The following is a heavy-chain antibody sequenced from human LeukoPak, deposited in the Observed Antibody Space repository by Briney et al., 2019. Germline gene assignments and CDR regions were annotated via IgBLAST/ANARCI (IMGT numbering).Heavy chain of an antibody. CDR2: IYYRGGT. V-gene: IGHV4-59*08. D-gene: IGHD5-12*01. Sequence: KPSETLSLTCTVSGGSSSSYYWSWIRQPPGKGLEWIGYIYYRGGTNYNPSLESRVTISGDTSKNEFSLKLTSVTAADTAVYYCARGRLIVAPGVYYFEYWGQRTLVTLSS. CDR3: ARGRLIVAPGVYYFEY. CDR1: GGSSSSYY. J-gene: IGHJ4*02.